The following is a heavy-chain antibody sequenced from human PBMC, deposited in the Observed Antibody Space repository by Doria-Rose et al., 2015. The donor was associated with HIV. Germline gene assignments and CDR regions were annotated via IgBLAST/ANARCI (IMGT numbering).Heavy chain of an antibody. V-gene: IGHV3-30-3*01. CDR3: ASLYAGSGGYGVDY. Sequence: LVQSGGGVVQPGKSLRLSCAASGFTFSTYAMHWVRQAPGKGLEWVALISYHGYNEYYSDSVKGRFTISRDNSKNTVFLQMNSLRPEDTAVYYCASLYAGSGGYGVDYWGQGTPVTVSS. CDR1: GFTFSTYA. CDR2: ISYHGYNE. D-gene: IGHD3-10*01. J-gene: IGHJ4*02.